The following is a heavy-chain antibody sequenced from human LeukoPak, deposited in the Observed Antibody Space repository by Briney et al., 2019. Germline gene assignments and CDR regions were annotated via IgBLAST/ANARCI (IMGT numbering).Heavy chain of an antibody. CDR2: IYSGGNT. CDR3: ARDRPDRGATEYFDY. J-gene: IGHJ4*02. V-gene: IGHV3-66*01. CDR1: GFTVSTNY. D-gene: IGHD1-26*01. Sequence: GGSLRLSCAASGFTVSTNYMSWVRQAPGKGLGWVSVIYSGGNTYYADSVKDRFTISRDNSKNTLYLQMNSLRVEDTAVYYCARDRPDRGATEYFDYWGQGTLVTVSS.